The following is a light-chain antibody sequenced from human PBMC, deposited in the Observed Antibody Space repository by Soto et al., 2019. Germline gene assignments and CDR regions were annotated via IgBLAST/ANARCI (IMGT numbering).Light chain of an antibody. V-gene: IGLV1-40*01. Sequence: QSVLTQPPSVSGAPGQRVTISCTGSSSNIGAGYDVHWYQQLPGTAPKLLIYNNDQRPSGVPDRVSGSKSGTSASLAISGLQSEDEADYYCAAWDDSLNAYVFGTGTKVTVL. J-gene: IGLJ1*01. CDR3: AAWDDSLNAYV. CDR1: SSNIGAGYD. CDR2: NND.